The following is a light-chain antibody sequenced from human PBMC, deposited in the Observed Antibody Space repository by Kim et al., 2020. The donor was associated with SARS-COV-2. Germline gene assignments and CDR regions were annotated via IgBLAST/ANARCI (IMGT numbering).Light chain of an antibody. V-gene: IGLV3-10*01. CDR2: EDS. Sequence: VLTQPPSVSVSPGQTARITCSGDALPKKYAYWYQQKSGQAPVLVIYEDSKRPSGIPERFSGSSSGTVATLSISGAQVEDEADYYCYSTDSSGNHRVFGGGTQLTVL. CDR1: ALPKKY. CDR3: YSTDSSGNHRV. J-gene: IGLJ3*02.